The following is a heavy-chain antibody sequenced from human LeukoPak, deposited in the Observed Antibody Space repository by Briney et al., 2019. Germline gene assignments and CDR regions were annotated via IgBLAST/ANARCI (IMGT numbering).Heavy chain of an antibody. CDR3: AREHNWNSVGWDY. Sequence: GGSLRLSCAVSGFTFSSYEMNWVRQAPGKGLEWVSYISSSGSTIYYADSVKGRFTISRDNAKNSLYLQMNSLRAEDTAVYYCAREHNWNSVGWDYWGQGTLVTVSS. CDR1: GFTFSSYE. CDR2: ISSSGSTI. J-gene: IGHJ4*02. D-gene: IGHD1-1*01. V-gene: IGHV3-48*03.